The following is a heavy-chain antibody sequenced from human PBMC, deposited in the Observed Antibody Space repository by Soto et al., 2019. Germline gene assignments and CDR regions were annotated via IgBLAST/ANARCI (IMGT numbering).Heavy chain of an antibody. V-gene: IGHV6-1*01. Sequence: SQTLSLTCAISGDSVSSNSAAWNWIRQSPSRGLEWLGRTYYRSKWYNDYAVSVKSRRTSNPATSKNQFSLQLNSVTPADTAVYYCARDHQLWFGELSPGYYYYYGMDVWGQGTTVTVSS. CDR2: TYYRSKWYN. CDR1: GDSVSSNSAA. D-gene: IGHD3-10*01. J-gene: IGHJ6*02. CDR3: ARDHQLWFGELSPGYYYYYGMDV.